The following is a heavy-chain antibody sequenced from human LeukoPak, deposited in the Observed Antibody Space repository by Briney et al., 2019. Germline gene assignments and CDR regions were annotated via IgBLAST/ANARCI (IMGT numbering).Heavy chain of an antibody. CDR3: ARAPNYGSVRLD. J-gene: IGHJ4*02. CDR1: GFTFSSYS. D-gene: IGHD3-10*01. CDR2: ISSSSSYI. V-gene: IGHV3-21*01. Sequence: GRSLRLSCAASGFTFSSYSMNWVRQAPGKGLEWVSSISSSSSYIYYADSVKGRFTISRDNAKNSLYLQMNSLRAEDTAVYYCARAPNYGSVRLDWGQGTLVTVSS.